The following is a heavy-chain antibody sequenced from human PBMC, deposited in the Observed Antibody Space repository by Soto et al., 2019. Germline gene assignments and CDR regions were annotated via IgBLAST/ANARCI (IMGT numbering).Heavy chain of an antibody. CDR1: GFTVSSNY. CDR2: IYSGGST. D-gene: IGHD1-26*01. V-gene: IGHV3-53*01. J-gene: IGHJ4*02. Sequence: GGSLRLSCAASGFTVSSNYMSWVRQAPGKGLEWVSVIYSGGSTYYADSVKGRFTISRDNSKNTLYLQMNSLRAEDTAVYYCARARWVSGSYTGFDYWGQGTLVTVSS. CDR3: ARARWVSGSYTGFDY.